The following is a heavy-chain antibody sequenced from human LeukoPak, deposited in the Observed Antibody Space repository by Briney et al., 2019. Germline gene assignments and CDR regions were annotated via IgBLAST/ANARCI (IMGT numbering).Heavy chain of an antibody. V-gene: IGHV4-34*01. CDR2: INHSGST. D-gene: IGHD5-24*01. J-gene: IGHJ4*02. CDR3: ARVGMGGTARY. Sequence: PSETLSLTCAVYGGSFSGYYWSWIRQPPGKGLEWIGEINHSGSTNYNPSLKSRVTISVDTSKNQFSLKLSSVTAADTAVYYCARVGMGGTARYWGQGTLVTVPS. CDR1: GGSFSGYY.